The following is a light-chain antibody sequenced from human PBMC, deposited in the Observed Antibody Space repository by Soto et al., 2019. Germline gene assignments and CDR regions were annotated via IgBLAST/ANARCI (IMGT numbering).Light chain of an antibody. J-gene: IGKJ1*01. Sequence: EKVMTQSPATLSVSPGERATLSCRASQSVSSNLAWYQQNPGQPPRLLIYGASTRATGVPARFSGNGSGTEFTLTISSLQSEDFAIYYCQQYNYWPGTFGQGTKVEIK. CDR3: QQYNYWPGT. V-gene: IGKV3-15*01. CDR1: QSVSSN. CDR2: GAS.